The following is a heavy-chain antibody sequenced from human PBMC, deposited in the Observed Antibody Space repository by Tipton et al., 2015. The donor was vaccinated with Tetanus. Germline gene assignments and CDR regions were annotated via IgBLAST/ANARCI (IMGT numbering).Heavy chain of an antibody. D-gene: IGHD3-10*01. V-gene: IGHV4-34*01. CDR1: GGSFSGYY. J-gene: IGHJ5*02. CDR2: INHSGST. CDR3: ARGQRRGGAVYFDP. Sequence: TLSLTCAVYGGSFSGYYWSWIRQPPGKGLEWIGEINHSGSTNYNPSLKSRVTISVDTSRNQFSLKLSSVTAADTAFYYCARGQRRGGAVYFDPWGQGTLVPVSS.